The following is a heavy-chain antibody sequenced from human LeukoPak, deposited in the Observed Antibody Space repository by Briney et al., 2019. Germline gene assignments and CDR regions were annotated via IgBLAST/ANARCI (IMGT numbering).Heavy chain of an antibody. J-gene: IGHJ4*02. Sequence: PSETLSLTCAVYGGSFSGYYWSWIRQPPRKGLEWIGEINHSGSTNYNPSLKSRVTISVDTSKNQFSLKLSSVTAADTAVYYCARGTAVAGIDYWGQGTLVTVSS. CDR3: ARGTAVAGIDY. CDR2: INHSGST. V-gene: IGHV4-34*01. CDR1: GGSFSGYY. D-gene: IGHD6-19*01.